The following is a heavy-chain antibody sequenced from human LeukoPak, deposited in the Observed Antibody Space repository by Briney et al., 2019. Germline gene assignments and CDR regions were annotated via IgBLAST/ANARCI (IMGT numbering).Heavy chain of an antibody. Sequence: PSETLSLTCTVSGGSISSGGYYWSWIRQHPGEGLEWIGYIYYSGSTYYNPSLKSRVTISVDTSKNQFSLKLSSVTAADTAVYYCARGLVPPYSNYPTKGYNWFDPWGQGTLVTVSS. J-gene: IGHJ5*02. CDR2: IYYSGST. CDR1: GGSISSGGYY. D-gene: IGHD4-11*01. CDR3: ARGLVPPYSNYPTKGYNWFDP. V-gene: IGHV4-31*03.